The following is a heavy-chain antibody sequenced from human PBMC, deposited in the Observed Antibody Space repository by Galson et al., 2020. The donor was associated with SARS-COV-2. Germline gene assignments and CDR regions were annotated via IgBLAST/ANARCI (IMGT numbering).Heavy chain of an antibody. V-gene: IGHV4-34*01. CDR3: ARRDYYDGSWNFDY. D-gene: IGHD3-22*01. CDR2: INSSGST. CDR1: GGSFSGYY. J-gene: IGHJ4*02. Sequence: SETLSLTCAVYGGSFSGYYWSWIRQPPGKGLEWIGEINSSGSTNYNPSLKSRVTISVDTSKNHFSLKLSSVTAADTAVYYCARRDYYDGSWNFDYCGQGTLVTVSS.